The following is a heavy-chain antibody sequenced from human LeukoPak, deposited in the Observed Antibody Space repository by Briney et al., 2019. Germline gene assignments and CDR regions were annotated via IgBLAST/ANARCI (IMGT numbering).Heavy chain of an antibody. Sequence: ASVKVSCKASGYTFTGYYMHWVRQAPGQGLEWMGWINPNSGGTNYAQKFQGRVTMTRDTSISTAYMELRSLRSDDTAMYYCARDRGYGDDCFDYWGQGTLVTVSS. V-gene: IGHV1-2*02. CDR1: GYTFTGYY. CDR2: INPNSGGT. D-gene: IGHD4-17*01. CDR3: ARDRGYGDDCFDY. J-gene: IGHJ4*02.